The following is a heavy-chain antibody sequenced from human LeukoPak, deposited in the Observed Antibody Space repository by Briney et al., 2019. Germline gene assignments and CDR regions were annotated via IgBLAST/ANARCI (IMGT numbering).Heavy chain of an antibody. Sequence: TGGSLRLSCAASGFTFSSYAMHWVRQAPGKGLEWVAVISYDGSNKYYADSVKGRFTISRDNSKNTLYLQMNSLRAEDTAVYYCAGDRDVVVVAATFDYWGQGTLVTVSS. CDR3: AGDRDVVVVAATFDY. CDR2: ISYDGSNK. D-gene: IGHD2-15*01. J-gene: IGHJ4*02. V-gene: IGHV3-30-3*01. CDR1: GFTFSSYA.